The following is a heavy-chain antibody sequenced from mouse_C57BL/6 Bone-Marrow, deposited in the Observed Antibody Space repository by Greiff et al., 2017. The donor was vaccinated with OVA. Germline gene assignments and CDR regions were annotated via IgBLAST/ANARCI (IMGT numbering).Heavy chain of an antibody. CDR1: GYAFSSSW. D-gene: IGHD1-1*01. J-gene: IGHJ4*01. CDR3: ARDTTRYSMDY. Sequence: VKLQQSGPELVKPGASVKLSCKASGYAFSSSWMNWVKQRPGQGLEWIGRIYPGDGDTNYNGKFKGKATLTADKSSSTAYMQLSILTSEYSAVYFCARDTTRYSMDYWGQGTSVTVSS. CDR2: IYPGDGDT. V-gene: IGHV1-82*01.